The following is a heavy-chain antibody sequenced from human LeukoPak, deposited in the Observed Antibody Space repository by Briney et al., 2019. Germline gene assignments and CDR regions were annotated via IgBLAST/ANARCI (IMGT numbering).Heavy chain of an antibody. CDR3: ARLSGGHNAFDI. D-gene: IGHD3-16*01. J-gene: IGHJ3*02. CDR1: GGSISSYY. V-gene: IGHV4-59*08. CDR2: IYYSGST. Sequence: SETLSLTCTVSGGSISSYYWSWIRQPPGKGLEWIKYIYYSGSTNYNPSFKSRVTISVDTSKNQFSLKLSSVTAADTAVYYCARLSGGHNAFDIWGQGTMVTVSS.